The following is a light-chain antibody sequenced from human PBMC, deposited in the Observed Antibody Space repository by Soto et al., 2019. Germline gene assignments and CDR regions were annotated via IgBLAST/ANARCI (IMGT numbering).Light chain of an antibody. Sequence: QYALTQPASLSGSPGQSITISCTGSGSDVGGYNYVSWYQQHPGKAPKVLIFDVSNRPSGVSNRFSGSKSGSTASLTISGLQADDEAEYYCSSYTTNRWVFGGGTKITVL. CDR1: GSDVGGYNY. CDR3: SSYTTNRWV. CDR2: DVS. J-gene: IGLJ3*02. V-gene: IGLV2-14*03.